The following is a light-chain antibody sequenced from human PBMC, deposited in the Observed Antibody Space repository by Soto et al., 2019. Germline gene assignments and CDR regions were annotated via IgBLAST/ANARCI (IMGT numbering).Light chain of an antibody. CDR3: SSYTSTSTYV. CDR2: DAT. Sequence: QSVLTQPASVSGSPGQSITISCTGTSSEFGGYTYVSWYQQHPGKAPKLMIFDATSRPSGVSNRFSGSKSDNTASLTIAGLQAEDEADYYCSSYTSTSTYVFGTGTKVTVL. CDR1: SSEFGGYTY. V-gene: IGLV2-14*03. J-gene: IGLJ1*01.